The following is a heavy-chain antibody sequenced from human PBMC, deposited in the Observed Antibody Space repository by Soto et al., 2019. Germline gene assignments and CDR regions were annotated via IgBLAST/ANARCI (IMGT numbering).Heavy chain of an antibody. CDR1: GFTFSSYG. CDR3: ARDGKGSILTGRLDY. CDR2: IWYDGSNK. J-gene: IGHJ4*02. D-gene: IGHD3-9*01. Sequence: QVQLVESGGGVVQPGRSLRLSCAASGFTFSSYGMHWVRQAPGKGLEWGAVIWYDGSNKYYADSVKGRFTISRDNSKNTLYLQMNSLRAEDTAVYYCARDGKGSILTGRLDYWGQGTLVTVSS. V-gene: IGHV3-33*01.